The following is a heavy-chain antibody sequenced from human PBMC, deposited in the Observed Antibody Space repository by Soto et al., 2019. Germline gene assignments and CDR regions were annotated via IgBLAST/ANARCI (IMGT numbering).Heavy chain of an antibody. Sequence: SETLSLTCTVSGGSISSYYWSWIRQPPGKGLEWIGYIYYSGSTSYNPSLKSRVTISVDTSKNQFSLKLSSVTAADTAVYYCARVSIAVAGRDYYYYGMDVWGQGTTVTVSS. D-gene: IGHD6-19*01. J-gene: IGHJ6*02. CDR3: ARVSIAVAGRDYYYYGMDV. CDR1: GGSISSYY. V-gene: IGHV4-59*01. CDR2: IYYSGST.